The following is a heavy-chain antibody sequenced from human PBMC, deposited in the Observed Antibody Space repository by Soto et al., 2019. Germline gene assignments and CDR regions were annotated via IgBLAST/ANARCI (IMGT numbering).Heavy chain of an antibody. V-gene: IGHV4-4*02. CDR1: GVSISIPNW. CDR3: ARGKFYAFDI. Sequence: QVQLQESGPGLVKPSWTLSLTCAVSGVSISIPNWWAWVRQAPGKGLEWIGEIDHSATTNYNPSLNSRVTISLDRSQNQFSLRLSSVAAADTAVYFCARGKFYAFDIWGQGTMVTVSS. J-gene: IGHJ3*02. CDR2: IDHSATT.